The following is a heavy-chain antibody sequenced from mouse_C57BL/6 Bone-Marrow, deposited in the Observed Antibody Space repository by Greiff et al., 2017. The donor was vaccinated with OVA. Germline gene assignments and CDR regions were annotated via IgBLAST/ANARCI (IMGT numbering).Heavy chain of an antibody. Sequence: VQLQQSVAELVRPGASVKLSCTASGFNIKNTYMHWVKQRPEQGLEWIGRIDPANGNTKYAPKFQGKATITADTSSNTAYLQLSSLTSEDSAIYYCASYYYGSRYYFDYWGQGTTLTVSS. J-gene: IGHJ2*01. CDR2: IDPANGNT. V-gene: IGHV14-3*01. D-gene: IGHD1-1*01. CDR3: ASYYYGSRYYFDY. CDR1: GFNIKNTY.